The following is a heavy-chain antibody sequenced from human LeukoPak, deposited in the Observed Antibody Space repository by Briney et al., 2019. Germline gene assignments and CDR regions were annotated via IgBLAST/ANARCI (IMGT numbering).Heavy chain of an antibody. CDR2: IWYDGSKK. J-gene: IGHJ4*02. Sequence: GGSLRLSCAASGLTFRSYGMHWVRQAPGKGLEWVAVIWYDGSKKYYADSVKGRFTISRDNSKNTLYLQMNSLRAEDTAMYYCAKGHTSGSYPYYLDYWGQGILVTVSS. D-gene: IGHD3-22*01. V-gene: IGHV3-33*06. CDR1: GLTFRSYG. CDR3: AKGHTSGSYPYYLDY.